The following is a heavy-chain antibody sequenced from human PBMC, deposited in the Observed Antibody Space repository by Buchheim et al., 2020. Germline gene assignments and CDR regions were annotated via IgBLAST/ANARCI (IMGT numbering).Heavy chain of an antibody. V-gene: IGHV3-48*01. J-gene: IGHJ4*02. CDR1: GFTFSSYS. D-gene: IGHD5-12*01. CDR3: ARDRYSGYDKGPDY. Sequence: EVQLVESGGGLVQPGGSLRLSCAASGFTFSSYSMNWVRQAPGKGLEWVSYISSISSTIYYADSVKGRFTISRDNAKNSLYLQMNSLRAEDTAVYYCARDRYSGYDKGPDYWGQGTL. CDR2: ISSISSTI.